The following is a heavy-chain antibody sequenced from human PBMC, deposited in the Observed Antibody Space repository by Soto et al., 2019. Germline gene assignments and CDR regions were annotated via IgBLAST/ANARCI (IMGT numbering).Heavy chain of an antibody. CDR1: GGSISSSSYY. Sequence: QLQLQESGPGLVKPSETLTLTCTVSGGSISSSSYYWGWIRQPPGKGLECVGSMYYVGSTHYSPSLKSRSTTSIDTSKDQFSPKPASGTAADTAIFYCARSTIAPRLFMYPFYSWGQGTPITVSS. J-gene: IGHJ4*02. D-gene: IGHD6-6*01. CDR3: ARSTIAPRLFMYPFYS. V-gene: IGHV4-39*01. CDR2: MYYVGST.